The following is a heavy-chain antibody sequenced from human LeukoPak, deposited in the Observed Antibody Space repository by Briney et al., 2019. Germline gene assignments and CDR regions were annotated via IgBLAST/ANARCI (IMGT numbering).Heavy chain of an antibody. D-gene: IGHD5-24*01. CDR1: GYTFTSYG. Sequence: ASVKVSCKAPGYTFTSYGISWVRQAPGQGLEWMGWISAYNGNTNYAQKLQGRVTMTTDTSTSTAYMELRSLRSDDTAVYYCARVSKMATIGEFDYWGQGTLVTVSS. CDR2: ISAYNGNT. CDR3: ARVSKMATIGEFDY. V-gene: IGHV1-18*01. J-gene: IGHJ4*02.